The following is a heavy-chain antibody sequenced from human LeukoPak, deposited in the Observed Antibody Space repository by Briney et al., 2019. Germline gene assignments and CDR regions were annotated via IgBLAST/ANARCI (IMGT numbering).Heavy chain of an antibody. Sequence: PSETLSLTCTVSGGSISSSSYYWGWIRQPPGRGLEWIGSIYYSGSTYYNPSLKSRVTISVDTSKNQFSLKLSSVTAADTAVYYCARQSGGGVGATYYFDYWGQGTLVTVSS. CDR2: IYYSGST. V-gene: IGHV4-39*07. D-gene: IGHD1-26*01. J-gene: IGHJ4*02. CDR1: GGSISSSSYY. CDR3: ARQSGGGVGATYYFDY.